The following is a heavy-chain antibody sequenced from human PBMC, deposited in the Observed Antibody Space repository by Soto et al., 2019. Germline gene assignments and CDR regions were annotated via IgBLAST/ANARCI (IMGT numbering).Heavy chain of an antibody. V-gene: IGHV4-34*01. Sequence: PSETLSLTCAVYGGSFSGYYWSWIRQPPGKGLEWIGEINHSGSTNYNPSLKSRVTISVDTSKNQFSLKLSSVTAADTAVYYCARDNYYDSGEHDYWGQGTLVTVS. CDR1: GGSFSGYY. D-gene: IGHD3-22*01. CDR3: ARDNYYDSGEHDY. CDR2: INHSGST. J-gene: IGHJ4*02.